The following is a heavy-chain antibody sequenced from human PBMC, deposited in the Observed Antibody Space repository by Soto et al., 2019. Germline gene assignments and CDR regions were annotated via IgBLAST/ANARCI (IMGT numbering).Heavy chain of an antibody. CDR1: GLTFSSYG. Sequence: QVQLVESGGGVVQPGRSLRLSCAESGLTFSSYGMHWVRQAPGKGLEWVAVIWSDGSNKYYADSVKGRFTISRDNSKNTLDLQMNSLRVEDTAVYYCASAAGAYDNWGQGALVTVSS. J-gene: IGHJ4*02. D-gene: IGHD1-26*01. V-gene: IGHV3-33*01. CDR3: ASAAGAYDN. CDR2: IWSDGSNK.